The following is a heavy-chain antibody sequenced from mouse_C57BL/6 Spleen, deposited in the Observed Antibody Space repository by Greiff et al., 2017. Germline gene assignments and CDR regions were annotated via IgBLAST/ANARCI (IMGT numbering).Heavy chain of an antibody. CDR1: GFTFSSYA. Sequence: EVQGVESGGGLVKPGGSLKLSCAASGFTFSSYAMSWVRQTPEKRLEWVATISDGGSYTYYPDNVKGRFTISRDKAKNNLYLQMSHLKSEDTAMYYCAREATDAMDYWGQGTSVTVSS. CDR2: ISDGGSYT. V-gene: IGHV5-4*01. J-gene: IGHJ4*01. D-gene: IGHD1-1*01. CDR3: AREATDAMDY.